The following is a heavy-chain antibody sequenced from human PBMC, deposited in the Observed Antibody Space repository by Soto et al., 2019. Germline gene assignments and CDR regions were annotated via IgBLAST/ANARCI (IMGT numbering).Heavy chain of an antibody. V-gene: IGHV1-8*01. CDR3: ARDQANFGMDV. CDR1: GYTFTSYD. Sequence: QVQLVQSGAEVKKPGASVKVSCKASGYTFTSYDINWVRQATGQGLEWMGWMNPNSANTDYAQKFQGRVTLSRNTSLSTAYMELSSLRSEDTAVYYSARDQANFGMDVWGQGTTVTVSS. J-gene: IGHJ6*02. CDR2: MNPNSANT.